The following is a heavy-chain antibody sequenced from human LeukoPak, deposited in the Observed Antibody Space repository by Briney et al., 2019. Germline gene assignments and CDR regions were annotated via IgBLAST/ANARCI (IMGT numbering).Heavy chain of an antibody. CDR2: IIPISGTA. Sequence: SVKVSCKASGGTFSSHAIAWVRQAPGQGPEWMGGIIPISGTANYAQKFQGRVTITADKSTSTAYMELSSLRSEDTAVYYCARGRGSGSYYLFMPDGWFDPWGQGTLVTVSS. D-gene: IGHD3-10*01. CDR3: ARGRGSGSYYLFMPDGWFDP. CDR1: GGTFSSHA. V-gene: IGHV1-69*06. J-gene: IGHJ5*02.